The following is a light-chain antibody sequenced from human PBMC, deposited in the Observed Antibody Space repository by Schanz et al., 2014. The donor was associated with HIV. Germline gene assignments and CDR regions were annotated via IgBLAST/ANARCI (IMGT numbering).Light chain of an antibody. CDR2: SAS. V-gene: IGKV3-15*01. CDR3: QQYNNWPQT. J-gene: IGKJ1*01. Sequence: ETVMTQSPATLSVSPGERATLSCTASQSVSNNLAWYQQKLGQAPRLLIYSASTRVTGIPARFSGSGSGTESTLTISSLQSEDFADYYCQQYNNWPQTFGQGTKVESK. CDR1: QSVSNN.